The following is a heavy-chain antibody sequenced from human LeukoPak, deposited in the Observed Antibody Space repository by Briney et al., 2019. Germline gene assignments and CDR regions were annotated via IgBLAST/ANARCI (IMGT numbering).Heavy chain of an antibody. V-gene: IGHV3-48*02. J-gene: IGHJ4*02. CDR1: GFTFSTYS. Sequence: PPGGSLRLSCAASGFTFSTYSMTWVRQAPGKGLEWVSYIGYSSIPIYYADSVRGRFTVSRDNAKNSQYLQMNSLRDEDTAVYYCASAGSNTQSWWFAYWGQGVLVTVSS. CDR3: ASAGSNTQSWWFAY. CDR2: IGYSSIPI. D-gene: IGHD2-15*01.